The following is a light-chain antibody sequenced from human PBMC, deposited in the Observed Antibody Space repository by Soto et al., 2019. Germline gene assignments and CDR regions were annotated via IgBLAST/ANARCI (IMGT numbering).Light chain of an antibody. CDR3: PKYYNSVLT. CDR1: QSISNF. Sequence: DIQMTQSPSSLSASLGDRVTITCRASQSISNFLNWVQHKPGNAPKVLISAASTLQSGVPPRFSGSESGTDFTLTISSLQPEDSASYYCPKYYNSVLTFGGGTKVDIK. V-gene: IGKV1-39*01. J-gene: IGKJ4*01. CDR2: AAS.